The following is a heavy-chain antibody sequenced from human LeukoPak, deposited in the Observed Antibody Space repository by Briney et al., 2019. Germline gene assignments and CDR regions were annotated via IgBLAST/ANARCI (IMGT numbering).Heavy chain of an antibody. V-gene: IGHV4-59*01. CDR1: GGSISSYY. CDR3: AREQVVYGDYSWFDP. D-gene: IGHD4-17*01. J-gene: IGHJ5*02. CDR2: IYYSGST. Sequence: SETPSLTCTVSGGSISSYYWSWLRQPPGKGLEWIGYIYYSGSTNYNPSLKSRVTISVDTSKNQFSLKLSSVTAADTAVYYCAREQVVYGDYSWFDPWGQGTLVTVSS.